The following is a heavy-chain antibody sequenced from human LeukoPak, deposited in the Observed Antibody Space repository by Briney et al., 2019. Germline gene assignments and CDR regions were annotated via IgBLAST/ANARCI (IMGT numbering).Heavy chain of an antibody. CDR3: ARVDRSSWPFYFDY. D-gene: IGHD6-13*01. J-gene: IGHJ4*02. Sequence: SETLSLTCTVPGGSISSYYWSWIRQPPGKGLEWIGYIYYSGSTNYNPSLKSRVTISVDTSKNQFSLKLSSVTAADTAVYYCARVDRSSWPFYFDYWGQGILVTVSS. V-gene: IGHV4-59*01. CDR2: IYYSGST. CDR1: GGSISSYY.